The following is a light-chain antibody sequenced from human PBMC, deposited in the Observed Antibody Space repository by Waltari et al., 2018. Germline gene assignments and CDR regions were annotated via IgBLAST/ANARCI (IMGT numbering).Light chain of an antibody. V-gene: IGLV1-47*01. J-gene: IGLJ3*02. CDR3: AAWDDSLSGLV. Sequence: QSVLTQPPSASGTPGKKVTIPCNGTSSNIGSNYVYCYQQFPGTAPKLLIFKNNQRPSGVPDRFSDSKSGTSASLAINGLRSEDEADYYCAAWDDSLSGLVLGGGTKVTVL. CDR1: SSNIGSNY. CDR2: KNN.